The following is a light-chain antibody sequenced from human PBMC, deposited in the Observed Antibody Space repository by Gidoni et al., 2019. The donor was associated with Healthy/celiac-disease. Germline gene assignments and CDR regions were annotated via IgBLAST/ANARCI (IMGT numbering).Light chain of an antibody. CDR2: DVS. Sequence: QSALTQPRSVSGSPGQSVTNSCTGTSSDVGGYNYVSWYQQHPGKAPKLMIYDVSKRPSGVPDRFSGSKSGNTASLTISGLQAEDEADYYCCSYAGSYTFVVFGGGTKLTVL. J-gene: IGLJ2*01. CDR1: SSDVGGYNY. V-gene: IGLV2-11*01. CDR3: CSYAGSYTFVV.